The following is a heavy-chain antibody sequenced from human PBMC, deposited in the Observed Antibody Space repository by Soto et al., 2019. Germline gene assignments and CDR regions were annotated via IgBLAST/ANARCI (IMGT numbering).Heavy chain of an antibody. Sequence: GGSLRLSCSASGFSFSSYWMNWVRQAPGKGLEWVANINQYGSDIYYVNSVRGRFAISRDNGKNSVYLQMNSLRAEDTALYYCARRGRDGGGYTLFDFWGRGTLVTVSS. J-gene: IGHJ4*02. D-gene: IGHD6-25*01. V-gene: IGHV3-7*05. CDR3: ARRGRDGGGYTLFDF. CDR1: GFSFSSYW. CDR2: INQYGSDI.